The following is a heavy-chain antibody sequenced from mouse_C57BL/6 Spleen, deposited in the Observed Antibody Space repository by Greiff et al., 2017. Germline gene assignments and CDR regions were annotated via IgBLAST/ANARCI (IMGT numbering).Heavy chain of an antibody. CDR2: ISSGSSTI. CDR1: GFTFSDYG. Sequence: EVQLVESGGGLVKPGGSLKLSCAASGFTFSDYGMHWVRQAPEKGLEWVAYISSGSSTIYYADTVKGRFTISRDNAKNTLFLQMTSLRSEDTAMYYCARDYYGSSGFYAMDYWGQGTSVTVSS. D-gene: IGHD1-1*01. V-gene: IGHV5-17*01. J-gene: IGHJ4*01. CDR3: ARDYYGSSGFYAMDY.